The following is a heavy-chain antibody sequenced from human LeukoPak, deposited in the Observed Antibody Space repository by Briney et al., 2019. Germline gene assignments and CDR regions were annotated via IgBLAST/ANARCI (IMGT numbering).Heavy chain of an antibody. D-gene: IGHD3-10*01. CDR2: TTNSSAYI. CDR1: GFTFSTYS. CDR3: ARDLFGSGSFYGF. V-gene: IGHV3-21*06. J-gene: IGHJ4*02. Sequence: GGSLRLSCAASGFTFSTYSMNWVRPAPGKGLEWVSTTTNSSAYIYYANSVKGRFTISRDNAKNSLYLQMNSLRAEDTAVYYCARDLFGSGSFYGFWGQGTLVTVSS.